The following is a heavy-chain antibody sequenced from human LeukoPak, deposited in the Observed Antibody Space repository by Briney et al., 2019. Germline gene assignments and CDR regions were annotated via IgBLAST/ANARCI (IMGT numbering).Heavy chain of an antibody. V-gene: IGHV3-66*01. CDR2: IYSGGST. Sequence: GGSLRLSCAASGLSVSSNYMSWVRQAPGKGLEWVSVIYSGGSTDYSDSVKGRFTISRDNSKNTLYLQMNSLRAEDTAVYYCAKIVKSLGSSSEYWGQGTLVTVSS. CDR1: GLSVSSNY. J-gene: IGHJ4*02. CDR3: AKIVKSLGSSSEY. D-gene: IGHD3-10*01.